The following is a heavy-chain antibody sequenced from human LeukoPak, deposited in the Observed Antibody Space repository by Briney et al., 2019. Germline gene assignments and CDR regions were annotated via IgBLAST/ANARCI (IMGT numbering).Heavy chain of an antibody. CDR3: TTAPRGYCSGGSCSYAFDI. CDR1: GFTFSSYS. Sequence: GGSLRLSCAASGFTFSSYSMSWVRQTPGKGLEWVGRIKSKSDGGTTDYAAPVKGRFTISRDDSKNTLYLQMNSLKTEDTAVYYCTTAPRGYCSGGSCSYAFDIWGQGTMVTVSS. J-gene: IGHJ3*02. D-gene: IGHD2-15*01. V-gene: IGHV3-15*01. CDR2: IKSKSDGGTT.